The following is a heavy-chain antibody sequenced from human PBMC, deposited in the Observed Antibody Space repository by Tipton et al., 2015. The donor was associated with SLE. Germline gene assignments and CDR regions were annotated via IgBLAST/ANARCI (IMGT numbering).Heavy chain of an antibody. J-gene: IGHJ1*01. D-gene: IGHD2-2*01. CDR2: IYYSGST. CDR3: ARHWYCSSTSCSFGYFQH. CDR1: GGSISSSSYY. Sequence: LRLSCTVSGGSISSSSYYWGWIRQPPGKGLEWIGTIYYSGSTYYNPSLKSRVTISVDTSKNQFSLKLSSVTAADTSVYYCARHWYCSSTSCSFGYFQHWGQGTLVTVSS. V-gene: IGHV4-39*01.